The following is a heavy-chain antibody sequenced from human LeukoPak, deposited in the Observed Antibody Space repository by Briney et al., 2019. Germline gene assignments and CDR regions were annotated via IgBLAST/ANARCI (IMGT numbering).Heavy chain of an antibody. D-gene: IGHD5-24*01. Sequence: PSETLSLTCTVSGGSISSGSYYWSWIRQPAGKGLEWIGRIYTSGSTNYNPSLKSRVTISVDTSKNQFSLKLSPVTAADTAVYYCARERDGYNWVDYWGQGTLVTVSS. V-gene: IGHV4-61*02. CDR2: IYTSGST. CDR3: ARERDGYNWVDY. CDR1: GGSISSGSYY. J-gene: IGHJ4*02.